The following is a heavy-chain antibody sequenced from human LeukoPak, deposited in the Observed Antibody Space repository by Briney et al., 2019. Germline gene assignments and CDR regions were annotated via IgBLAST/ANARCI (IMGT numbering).Heavy chain of an antibody. CDR3: ARKQAAAGMNAFDI. V-gene: IGHV3-21*01. Sequence: GGSLRLSCAASGFTFSAYNMNWVRQAPEKGLEWVASISSISTYIWYADSVKGRFITSRDNTKKSLYLEMNSLRAEDTAVYYCARKQAAAGMNAFDIWGQGTMVTVSS. D-gene: IGHD6-13*01. J-gene: IGHJ3*02. CDR2: ISSISTYI. CDR1: GFTFSAYN.